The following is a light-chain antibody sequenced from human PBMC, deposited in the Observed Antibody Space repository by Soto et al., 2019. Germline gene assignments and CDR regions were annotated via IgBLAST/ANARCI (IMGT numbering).Light chain of an antibody. CDR2: GAS. CDR3: QQYGDSHPTT. V-gene: IGKV3-20*01. Sequence: ELLLTQSPCTLALSPGERATLSCRASQSISRKLAWYQQKPGQAPRLLIFGASTSATGTPARFTGSEFGTDFTLTISRLEHEDFSVYYCQQYGDSHPTTFGQGTRLEIK. J-gene: IGKJ5*01. CDR1: QSISRK.